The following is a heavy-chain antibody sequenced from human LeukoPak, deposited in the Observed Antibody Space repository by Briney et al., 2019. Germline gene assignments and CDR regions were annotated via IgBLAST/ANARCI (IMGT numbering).Heavy chain of an antibody. CDR2: IRHDGSNE. J-gene: IGHJ6*02. CDR1: GVSFSAYA. D-gene: IGHD2-21*01. Sequence: GRSLRLSCAASGVSFSAYALHWVRQAPGKGLEWVALIRHDGSNEYYGDSVKGRFTISRDDSKNTLYLQMSSLRVEDTAVYYCARGGFCGADRCRQKTHGMDVWGQGTTVTVSS. V-gene: IGHV3-33*01. CDR3: ARGGFCGADRCRQKTHGMDV.